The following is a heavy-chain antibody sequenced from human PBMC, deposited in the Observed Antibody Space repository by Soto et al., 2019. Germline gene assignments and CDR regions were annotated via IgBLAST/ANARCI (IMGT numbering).Heavy chain of an antibody. D-gene: IGHD2-21*01. Sequence: SETLSLTCTVSGDSISGSPYFWGWIRQPPGKRLEWIGSVFYDGYTLYTPSLRSRVTISVDRSKNQFSLKVRSVTAADTAVYYCARETHGDYVGYFDPWGQGIQVTVSS. V-gene: IGHV4-39*07. CDR3: ARETHGDYVGYFDP. CDR1: GDSISGSPYF. J-gene: IGHJ5*02. CDR2: VFYDGYT.